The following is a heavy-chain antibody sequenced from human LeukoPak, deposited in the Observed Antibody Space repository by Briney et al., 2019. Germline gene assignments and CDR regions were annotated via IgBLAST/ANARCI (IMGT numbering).Heavy chain of an antibody. CDR2: IYYSGST. J-gene: IGHJ4*02. V-gene: IGHV4-39*07. D-gene: IGHD4-17*01. CDR1: GVSIDSSRFY. CDR3: ATEAAYGDVRQYYFDY. Sequence: SETLSLTCTVSGVSIDSSRFYWGWIRQPPGKGLEWIGSIYYSGSTYYNPSLKSRVTISVDTSKNQFSLKLSSVTAADTAVYYCATEAAYGDVRQYYFDYWGQGTLVTVSS.